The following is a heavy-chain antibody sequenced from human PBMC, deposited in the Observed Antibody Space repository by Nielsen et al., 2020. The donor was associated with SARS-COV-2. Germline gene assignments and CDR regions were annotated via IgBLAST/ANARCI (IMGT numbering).Heavy chain of an antibody. V-gene: IGHV3-66*01. CDR2: IYSGGST. CDR3: GRAFDI. J-gene: IGHJ3*02. Sequence: GGSLRLSCAASGFTVSSNYMSWVRQAPGKGLEWVSVIYSGGSTYYADSVKGRFTISRGNSKNTLYLGVNSLRPEDTAVYFCGRAFDIWGQGTMVTVSS. CDR1: GFTVSSNY.